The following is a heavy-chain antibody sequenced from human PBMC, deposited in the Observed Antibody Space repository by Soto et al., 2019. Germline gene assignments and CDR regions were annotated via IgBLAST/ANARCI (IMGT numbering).Heavy chain of an antibody. V-gene: IGHV4-61*01. J-gene: IGHJ6*02. CDR1: GGSVSSGSYY. CDR2: IYYSGST. CDR3: ARAPWVTTYGMDV. D-gene: IGHD1-1*01. Sequence: QVQLQESGPGLVKPSETLSLTCTVSGGSVSSGSYYWSWIRQPPGKGLEWIGYIYYSGSTNYNPSLKRRVTISVDTAKNQCSLKLSSVTAADTAVYYCARAPWVTTYGMDVRGQGTTVTVSS.